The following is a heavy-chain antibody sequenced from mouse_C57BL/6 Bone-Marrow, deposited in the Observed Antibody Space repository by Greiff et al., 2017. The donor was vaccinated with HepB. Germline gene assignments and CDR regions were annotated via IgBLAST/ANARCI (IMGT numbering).Heavy chain of an antibody. CDR2: ISNGGGST. CDR1: GFTFSDYY. J-gene: IGHJ4*01. CDR3: ARPLAMGYAMDY. V-gene: IGHV5-12*01. D-gene: IGHD1-1*02. Sequence: EVKVEESGGGLVQPGGSLKLSCAASGFTFSDYYMYWVRQTPEKRLEWVAYISNGGGSTYYPDTVKGRFTISRDNAKNTLYLQMSRLKSEDTAMYYCARPLAMGYAMDYWGQGTSVTVSS.